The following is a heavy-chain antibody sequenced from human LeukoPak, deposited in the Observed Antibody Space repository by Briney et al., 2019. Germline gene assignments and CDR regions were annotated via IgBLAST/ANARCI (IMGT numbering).Heavy chain of an antibody. D-gene: IGHD2-2*01. CDR3: VRVRRLADQLPFFDY. V-gene: IGHV5-51*06. Sequence: GESLKISCKGSGYSFTSYWIGWGRQMSGKGLEWMVSIYPGESETRYSPSFQGQVTISADKSISTAYLQWSSLKAPDTAMYYCVRVRRLADQLPFFDYWGQGTLVIVSS. CDR1: GYSFTSYW. CDR2: IYPGESET. J-gene: IGHJ4*02.